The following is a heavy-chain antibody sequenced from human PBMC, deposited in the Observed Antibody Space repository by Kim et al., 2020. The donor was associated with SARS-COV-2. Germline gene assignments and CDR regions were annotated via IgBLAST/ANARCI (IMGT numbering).Heavy chain of an antibody. CDR2: IYYSGST. D-gene: IGHD3-22*01. CDR3: ASASGYYSFFDY. CDR1: GGSISSGGYY. Sequence: SETLSLTCTVSGGSISSGGYYWSWIRQHPGKGLEWIGYIYYSGSTYYNPTLKSRVNISVDTSKNQFSLKLSSVTAADTAVYYCASASGYYSFFDYWGQGTLVTVSS. V-gene: IGHV4-31*03. J-gene: IGHJ4*02.